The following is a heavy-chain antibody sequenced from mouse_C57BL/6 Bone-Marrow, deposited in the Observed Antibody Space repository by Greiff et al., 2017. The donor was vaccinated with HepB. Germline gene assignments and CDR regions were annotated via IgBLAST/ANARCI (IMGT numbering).Heavy chain of an antibody. D-gene: IGHD4-1*01. CDR3: TTPTGTVYYFDY. CDR1: GFNIKDYY. CDR2: IDPEDGDT. Sequence: EVQLQQPGAELVRPGASVKLSCTASGFNIKDYYMHWVKQRPEQGLEWIGRIDPEDGDTEYAPKFQGKATMTADTSSNTAYLQLSSLTSEDTAVYYCTTPTGTVYYFDYWGQGTTLTVSS. V-gene: IGHV14-1*01. J-gene: IGHJ2*01.